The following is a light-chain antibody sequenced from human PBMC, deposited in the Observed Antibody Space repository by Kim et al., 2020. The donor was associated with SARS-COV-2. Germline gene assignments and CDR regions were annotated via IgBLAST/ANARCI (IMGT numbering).Light chain of an antibody. V-gene: IGKV1-17*01. Sequence: DIQITQSPSSLSASVGDRVIITCRASQAISEALGWYQQKPGRAPSRLIFSASTLQSGVPSRFSGSGSGAEYTLTIDSLQPEDSATYFCLQYNNDPWTFGQGTKVEIK. CDR3: LQYNNDPWT. J-gene: IGKJ1*01. CDR1: QAISEA. CDR2: SAS.